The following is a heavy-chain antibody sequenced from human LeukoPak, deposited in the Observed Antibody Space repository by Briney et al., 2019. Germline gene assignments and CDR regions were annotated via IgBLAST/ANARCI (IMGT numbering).Heavy chain of an antibody. J-gene: IGHJ5*02. Sequence: ASVKVSCKASGGTFSSYAISWVRQAPGQGLEWMGGIIPIFGTANYAQKFQGRVTITADESTSTAYMELSSLRSEDTAVYYCTRGYYGSGSYYWFDPWGQGTLVTVSS. D-gene: IGHD3-10*01. CDR2: IIPIFGTA. V-gene: IGHV1-69*13. CDR3: TRGYYGSGSYYWFDP. CDR1: GGTFSSYA.